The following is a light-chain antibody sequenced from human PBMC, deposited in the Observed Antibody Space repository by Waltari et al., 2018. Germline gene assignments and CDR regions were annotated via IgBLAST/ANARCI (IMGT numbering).Light chain of an antibody. CDR3: QIWDSRTNQFI. CDR2: DDD. Sequence: YQQRPGQAPVLVIYDDDDRPSGIPERFSASNSGNVAALTISGVEVADEADYYCQIWDSRTNQFIFGPGTRLTVV. J-gene: IGLJ1*01. V-gene: IGLV3-21*02.